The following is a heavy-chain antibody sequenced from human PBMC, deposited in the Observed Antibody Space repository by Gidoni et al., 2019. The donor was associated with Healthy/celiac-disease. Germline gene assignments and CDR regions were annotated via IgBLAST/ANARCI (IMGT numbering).Heavy chain of an antibody. CDR3: ARKWYSSGWYGGRSPNNGFDP. CDR1: AGSFTAYF. V-gene: IGHV4-34*01. J-gene: IGHJ5*02. D-gene: IGHD6-19*01. CDR2: IHHSGST. Sequence: QVQLQPCGAGLLKPSETLSLPCAVYAGSFTAYFSRWIRQTPGKGPEWIGEIHHSGSTNYNPSLKSRVTISVDTSKNQCSLKLSSGTAADTAVYYCARKWYSSGWYGGRSPNNGFDPWGQGTLGTVSA.